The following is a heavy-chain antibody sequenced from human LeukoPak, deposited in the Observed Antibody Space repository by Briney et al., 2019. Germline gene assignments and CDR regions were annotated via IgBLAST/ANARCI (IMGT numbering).Heavy chain of an antibody. V-gene: IGHV3-7*03. J-gene: IGHJ4*02. CDR2: IKQDGSEK. Sequence: PGGSLRLSCAASGFTFSSYWMTWVRQAPGKGLEWVASIKQDGSEKYYVDSVKGRFTISRDNAKNSLYLQMNSLRAEDTAVYYCAKSLGHYYDSSGLSGVYDYWGQGTLVTVSS. CDR1: GFTFSSYW. CDR3: AKSLGHYYDSSGLSGVYDY. D-gene: IGHD3-22*01.